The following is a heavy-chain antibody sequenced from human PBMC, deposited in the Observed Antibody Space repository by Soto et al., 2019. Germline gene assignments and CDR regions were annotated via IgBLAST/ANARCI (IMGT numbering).Heavy chain of an antibody. CDR2: IYYSGST. Sequence: SETLSLTCTVSGGSISSSSYYWGWIRQPPGKGLEWLGSIYYSGSTYYNPSLKSRVTISVDTSKNQFSLKLSSVTAADTAVYYCARVIAAAAVNWFDPWGQGTLVTVSS. J-gene: IGHJ5*02. V-gene: IGHV4-39*01. CDR1: GGSISSSSYY. CDR3: ARVIAAAAVNWFDP. D-gene: IGHD6-13*01.